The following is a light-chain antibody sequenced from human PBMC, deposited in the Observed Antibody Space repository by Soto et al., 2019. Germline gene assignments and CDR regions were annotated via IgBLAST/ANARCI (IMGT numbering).Light chain of an antibody. J-gene: IGLJ1*01. CDR3: QVWDITTDHYV. CDR1: NIGSKR. V-gene: IGLV3-21*04. CDR2: YDS. Sequence: SYELTQPPSVSVAPEKTARSTCGGDNIGSKRVHWYRQKPGQAPVLVIYYDSDRPSGIPERFSGSNSGNTATLTINRVEAGDEADYYCQVWDITTDHYVFGTATKLTVL.